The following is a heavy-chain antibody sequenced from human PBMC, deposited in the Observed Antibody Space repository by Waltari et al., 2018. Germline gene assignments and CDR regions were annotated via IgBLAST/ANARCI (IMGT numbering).Heavy chain of an antibody. CDR1: GGSISSSSYY. J-gene: IGHJ4*02. Sequence: QLQLQESGPGLVKPSETLSLTCTVSGGSISSSSYYWGWIRQPPGKGLEWIGSIYYSGSTYYNPSLKSRVTISVDTSKNQFSLKLSSVTAADTAVYYCARRDDFWSGYPNRLYYFDYWGQGTLVTVSS. CDR3: ARRDDFWSGYPNRLYYFDY. CDR2: IYYSGST. D-gene: IGHD3-3*01. V-gene: IGHV4-39*01.